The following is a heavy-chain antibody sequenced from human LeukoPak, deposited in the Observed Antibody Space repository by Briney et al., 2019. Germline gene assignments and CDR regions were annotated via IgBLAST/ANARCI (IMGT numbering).Heavy chain of an antibody. V-gene: IGHV5-51*01. CDR1: GTSLTTNW. CDR3: ARQDWNSLLAIDY. CDR2: IYPGDSDT. Sequence: GESLKISCKGPGTSLTTNWTGWVGRLPGKGREWLGIIYPGDSDTRYSPSFQGQVTISADKSISTAYLQWSSLKASDTAMYYCARQDWNSLLAIDYWGQGTLVTVSS. D-gene: IGHD1-1*01. J-gene: IGHJ4*02.